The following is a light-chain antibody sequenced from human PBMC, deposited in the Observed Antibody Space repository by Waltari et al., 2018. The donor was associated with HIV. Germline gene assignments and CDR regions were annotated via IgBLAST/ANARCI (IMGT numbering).Light chain of an antibody. J-gene: IGKJ4*01. Sequence: EIVLTPSPGPLSLSPGERATISCRASKSVSSSYLAWYQQKPGQAPRLLIYGASSRATGIPDRFSGSGSGTDFTLTISRLEPEDFAVYYCQQYGSSPLTFGGGTKVEIK. CDR1: KSVSSSY. CDR3: QQYGSSPLT. V-gene: IGKV3-20*01. CDR2: GAS.